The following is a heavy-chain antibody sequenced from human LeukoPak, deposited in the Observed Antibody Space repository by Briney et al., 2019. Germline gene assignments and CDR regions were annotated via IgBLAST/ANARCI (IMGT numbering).Heavy chain of an antibody. CDR3: ARDRRWELLRASAFDI. V-gene: IGHV1-69*01. J-gene: IGHJ3*02. CDR2: IIPIFGTT. Sequence: SVKVSCKASGGTFSSYAISWVRQAPGQGLEWMGGIIPIFGTTNYAQKFQGRVTITADESTSTAYMELSSLRSEDTAVYYCARDRRWELLRASAFDIWGQGTMVTVST. CDR1: GGTFSSYA. D-gene: IGHD1-26*01.